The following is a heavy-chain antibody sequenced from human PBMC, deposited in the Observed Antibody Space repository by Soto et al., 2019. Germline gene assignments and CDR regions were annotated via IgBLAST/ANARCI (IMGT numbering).Heavy chain of an antibody. CDR3: ARAPKVSGSSQTRPDF. J-gene: IGHJ4*02. D-gene: IGHD6-6*01. CDR1: SGSFSGYY. V-gene: IGHV4-34*01. Sequence: PSETLSLTCSIYSGSFSGYYWSWIRQPPGKGLEWIGEISQSGNTNYSPSLKSRVSISIDTSKKQFSLNLASVSAADTAVYYCARAPKVSGSSQTRPDFWGQGTLVTVS. CDR2: ISQSGNT.